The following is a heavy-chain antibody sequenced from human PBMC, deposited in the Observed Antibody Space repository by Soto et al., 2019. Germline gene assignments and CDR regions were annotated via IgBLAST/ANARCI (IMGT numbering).Heavy chain of an antibody. D-gene: IGHD6-6*01. CDR1: GYTFTGYY. CDR2: INPNSGGT. J-gene: IGHJ5*02. CDR3: ARDPEYSSSSSPSP. V-gene: IGHV1-2*02. Sequence: GASAKVSCKASGYTFTGYYMHWVRQAPGQGLEWMGWINPNSGGTNYAQKFQGRVTMTRDTSISTAYMELSRLRSDDTAVYYCARDPEYSSSSSPSPWGQGTLVTVSS.